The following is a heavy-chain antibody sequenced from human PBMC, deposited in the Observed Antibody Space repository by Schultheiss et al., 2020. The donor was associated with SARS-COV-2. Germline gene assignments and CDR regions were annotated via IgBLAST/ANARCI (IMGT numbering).Heavy chain of an antibody. CDR2: IYHSGST. D-gene: IGHD3-22*01. J-gene: IGHJ5*02. CDR1: GGSISSGEYY. CDR3: VRDSDSSGYWGWFDP. V-gene: IGHV4-30-4*01. Sequence: SETLSLTCTVSGGSISSGEYYWSWIRQPPGKGLEWIGYIYHSGSTYYNPSLKSRITISLDTSKNQFSLKLSSVTAADTAVYYCVRDSDSSGYWGWFDPWGQGTLVTVSS.